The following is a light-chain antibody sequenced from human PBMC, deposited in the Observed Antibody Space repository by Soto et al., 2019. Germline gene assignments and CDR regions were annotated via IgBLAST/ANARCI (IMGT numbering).Light chain of an antibody. CDR3: SSYAGSNNVV. CDR1: STDVGGYNY. CDR2: EVS. J-gene: IGLJ2*01. Sequence: QSVLTQPPSASGSPGQSVTISCTGVSTDVGGYNYVSWYQQHPDKAPKLMIYEVSKRPSGVPDRFSGSKSGNTASLTVSGRQAEDEADYYCSSYAGSNNVVFGGGTQLTVL. V-gene: IGLV2-8*01.